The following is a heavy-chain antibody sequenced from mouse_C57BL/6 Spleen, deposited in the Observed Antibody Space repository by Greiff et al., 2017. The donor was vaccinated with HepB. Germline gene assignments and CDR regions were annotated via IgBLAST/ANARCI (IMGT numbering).Heavy chain of an antibody. D-gene: IGHD1-1*01. Sequence: EVKLVESGGGLVKPGGSLKLSCAASGFTFSDYGMHWVRQAPEKGLEWVAYISSGSSTIYYADTVKGRFTISRDNAKNTLLLQMTSLRSEDTAMYYCAKALLLYYYGLDYWGQGTTLTVSS. J-gene: IGHJ2*01. CDR2: ISSGSSTI. CDR3: AKALLLYYYGLDY. V-gene: IGHV5-17*01. CDR1: GFTFSDYG.